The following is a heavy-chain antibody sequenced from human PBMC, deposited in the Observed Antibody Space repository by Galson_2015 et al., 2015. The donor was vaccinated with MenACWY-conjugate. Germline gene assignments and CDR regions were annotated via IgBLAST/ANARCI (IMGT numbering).Heavy chain of an antibody. D-gene: IGHD2-2*01. CDR2: INPSGGST. V-gene: IGHV1-46*03. CDR1: GYTFTRYY. Sequence: SVKVSCKASGYTFTRYYMHWVRQAPGQGLEWVGIINPSGGSTTYAQKLQGRVTMTRDTSTSTLFLELSSLRSEDTAVYYCASEVRATCYFDYWGQGTLVTVSS. J-gene: IGHJ4*02. CDR3: ASEVRATCYFDY.